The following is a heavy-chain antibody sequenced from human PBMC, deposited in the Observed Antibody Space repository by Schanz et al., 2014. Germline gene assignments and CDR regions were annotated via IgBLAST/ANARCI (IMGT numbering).Heavy chain of an antibody. CDR2: ISSSSSSK. J-gene: IGHJ4*02. Sequence: EVQLVESGGGVVQPGRSLRLSCAASGFSFSTYAMHWVRQAPGKGLEWVSFISSSSSSKHYGDSVKGRFTISRDNSKNTLYLQMNSLRGDDTAIYYCVKGGTNTLDSWGQGTLVTVSS. CDR3: VKGGTNTLDS. CDR1: GFSFSTYA. V-gene: IGHV3-48*01.